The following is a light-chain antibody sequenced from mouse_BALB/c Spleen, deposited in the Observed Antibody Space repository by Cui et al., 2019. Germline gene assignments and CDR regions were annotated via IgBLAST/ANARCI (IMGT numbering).Light chain of an antibody. V-gene: IGKV19-93*01. CDR1: QNINKY. Sequence: DIQMTQSASSLSAFLGGKVIICRKASQNINKYVAWYQHQPRTRPRLLIHYKSSLQRGISSRFSGSASGRDYSFSISNLAHEYIATYYCLQYDTLWTFGGGTKLEIK. CDR3: LQYDTLWT. CDR2: YKS. J-gene: IGKJ1*01.